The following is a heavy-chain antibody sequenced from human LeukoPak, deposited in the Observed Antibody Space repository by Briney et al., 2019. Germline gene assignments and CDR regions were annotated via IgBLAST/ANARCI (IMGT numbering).Heavy chain of an antibody. CDR2: ISSSGSTI. Sequence: GGSLRLSCAASGFTFSDYYMSWIRQAPGKGLEWVSYISSSGSTIYYADSVKGRFTISRDNAKNSLYLQMNSLRAEDTAVYYCARGSVPAALGSYNWFDPWGREPWSPSPQ. CDR1: GFTFSDYY. D-gene: IGHD2-2*01. CDR3: ARGSVPAALGSYNWFDP. J-gene: IGHJ5*02. V-gene: IGHV3-11*01.